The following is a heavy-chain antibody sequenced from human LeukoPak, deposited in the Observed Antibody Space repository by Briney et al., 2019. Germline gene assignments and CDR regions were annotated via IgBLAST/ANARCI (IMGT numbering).Heavy chain of an antibody. CDR1: GFAFSNYS. CDR2: ISSSSSTI. V-gene: IGHV3-48*02. D-gene: IGHD2-2*01. J-gene: IGHJ3*02. Sequence: PGGSLRLSCAASGFAFSNYSLNWVRQAPGKGLEWVSYISSSSSTIYYADSLKGRFTISRDNAKNSLYLQMNSLRDEDTAVYYCARGIVPAAMWDRGAFDIWGQGTMVTVSS. CDR3: ARGIVPAAMWDRGAFDI.